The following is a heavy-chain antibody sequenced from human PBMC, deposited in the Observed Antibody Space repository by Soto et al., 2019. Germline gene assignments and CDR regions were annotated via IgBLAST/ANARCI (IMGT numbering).Heavy chain of an antibody. CDR3: ATHRVPGAILQAFHI. J-gene: IGHJ3*02. CDR2: IYYSGST. D-gene: IGHD2-2*02. V-gene: IGHV4-61*08. Sequence: PSETLSLTCTVSGGSISSGDYYWSWIRQPPGKGLEWIGYIYYSGSTKYSPSLKSRVTISVDTSKNQFSLTLTSVTAADTAVYYCATHRVPGAILQAFHIWGQGTLVIVSS. CDR1: GGSISSGDYY.